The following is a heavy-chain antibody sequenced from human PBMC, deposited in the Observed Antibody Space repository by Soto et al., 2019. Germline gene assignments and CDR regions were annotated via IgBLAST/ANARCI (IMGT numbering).Heavy chain of an antibody. CDR3: AKDRESITMIVVVITTSAFDI. CDR2: ISGSGGST. V-gene: IGHV3-23*01. CDR1: GFTFSSYA. J-gene: IGHJ3*02. Sequence: GGSLRLSCAASGFTFSSYAMSWVRQAPGKGLEWVSAISGSGGSTYYADSVKGRFTISRDNSKNTLYLQMNSLRAEDTAVYYCAKDRESITMIVVVITTSAFDISGQATMVTV. D-gene: IGHD3-22*01.